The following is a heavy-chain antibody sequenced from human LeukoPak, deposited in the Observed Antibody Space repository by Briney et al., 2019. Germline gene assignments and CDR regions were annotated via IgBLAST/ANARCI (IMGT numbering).Heavy chain of an antibody. CDR2: ISGSGGTT. CDR1: GFTFSSYA. V-gene: IGHV3-23*01. CDR3: AKGGCIAGGRCSSDY. D-gene: IGHD6-13*01. J-gene: IGHJ4*02. Sequence: GGSLRLSCAASGFTFSSYAMTWVRQAPGKGLEWVSDISGSGGTTHYADSVKGRFTISRDNSKNTLYLQLNSLRAQDTAVYYCAKGGCIAGGRCSSDYWGQGTLVTVSS.